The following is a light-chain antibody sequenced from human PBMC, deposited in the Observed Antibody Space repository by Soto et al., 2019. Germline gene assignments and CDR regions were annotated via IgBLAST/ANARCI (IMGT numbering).Light chain of an antibody. J-gene: IGLJ2*01. CDR1: SSDVGGYNY. V-gene: IGLV2-14*01. CDR2: DVT. Sequence: QSALTQPASVSGSPGQSITISCTGTSSDVGGYNYVSWYRQHPGFAPKLIIYDVTNRPSGVSSRFSGSKSGNTASLTISGLQAEDEADYYCSSYTGSSTPGVFGGGTKVTVL. CDR3: SSYTGSSTPGV.